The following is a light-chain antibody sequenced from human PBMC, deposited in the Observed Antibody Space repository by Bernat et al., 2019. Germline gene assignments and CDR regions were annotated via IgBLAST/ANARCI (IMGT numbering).Light chain of an antibody. J-gene: IGKJ2*01. V-gene: IGKV1-39*01. CDR1: QSISSY. CDR3: QQSYSTPYT. CDR2: AAS. Sequence: DIQMTQSPSSLSASVGDRVTITCRASQSISSYLNWYQQKPGKAPKLLIYAASSLQSGVPSRFSGSGSGTDFTLTISSLQPEDFATYYCQQSYSTPYTCGQATTLEIK.